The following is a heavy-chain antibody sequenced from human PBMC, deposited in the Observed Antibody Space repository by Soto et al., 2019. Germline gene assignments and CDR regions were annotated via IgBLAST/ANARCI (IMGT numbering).Heavy chain of an antibody. D-gene: IGHD3-16*01. CDR1: GFTVSTKY. V-gene: IGHV3-66*01. J-gene: IGHJ4*02. CDR3: ARDPWAADY. CDR2: IYSGAST. Sequence: EVQLVESGGGLVQPGVSLRLSCAASGFTVSTKYMSWVRQAPGKGLEWESVIYSGASTFYADSVRGRFTTSRDNSKNTVKLQMTSPRAEDTAVYYCARDPWAADYWGQGTLVTVSS.